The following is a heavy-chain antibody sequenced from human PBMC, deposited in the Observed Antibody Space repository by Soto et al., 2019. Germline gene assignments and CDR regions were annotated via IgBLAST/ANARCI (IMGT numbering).Heavy chain of an antibody. Sequence: GGSLRLSCAASGFTFSSYGMHWVRQAPGKGLEWVAVIWYDGSNKYYADSVKGRFTISRDNSKNTLYLQMNSLRAEDTAVYYCAREIGGEDIVVVVAATGALGYWGQGTLVTVSS. V-gene: IGHV3-33*01. CDR3: AREIGGEDIVVVVAATGALGY. CDR2: IWYDGSNK. CDR1: GFTFSSYG. D-gene: IGHD2-15*01. J-gene: IGHJ4*02.